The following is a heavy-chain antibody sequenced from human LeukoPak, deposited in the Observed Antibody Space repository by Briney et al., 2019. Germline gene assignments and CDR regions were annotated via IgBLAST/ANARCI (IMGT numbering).Heavy chain of an antibody. J-gene: IGHJ4*02. Sequence: SETLSLTCTVSGGSISGHYWNWIRQPPGKGLEWIGYIYYSGSTNYSPSLKSRVTISVDTSKNQFSLKLSSVTAADTAVYYCARQAAYSGSSLDFDYWGQGILVTVSS. CDR3: ARQAAYSGSSLDFDY. D-gene: IGHD1-26*01. CDR1: GGSISGHY. V-gene: IGHV4-59*08. CDR2: IYYSGST.